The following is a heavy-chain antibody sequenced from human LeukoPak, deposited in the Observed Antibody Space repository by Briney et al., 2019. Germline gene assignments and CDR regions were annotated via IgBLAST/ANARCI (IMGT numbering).Heavy chain of an antibody. D-gene: IGHD7-27*01. CDR2: IYTSGST. CDR1: GGSISSYY. V-gene: IGHV4-4*09. Sequence: SETLSLTCTVSGGSISSYYWSWIRQPPGKGLEWIAYIYTSGSTNYNPSLKSRVTISVDTSKNQFSLKLSSVTAADTAVYYCARSNWGLYFDYWGQGTLVTVSS. J-gene: IGHJ4*02. CDR3: ARSNWGLYFDY.